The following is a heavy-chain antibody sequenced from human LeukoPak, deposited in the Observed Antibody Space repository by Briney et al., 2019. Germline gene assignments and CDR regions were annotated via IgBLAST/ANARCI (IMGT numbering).Heavy chain of an antibody. J-gene: IGHJ4*02. CDR3: ARVSSDTWRYFDF. D-gene: IGHD5/OR15-5a*01. V-gene: IGHV3-72*01. Sequence: GGSLRLSCAASGFTSTDHYIDWVRQAPGKGLEWVGRIRYKADRYTTEYAASVKGTFTILRDDSKNLLYLQMNSLESEDTAVYYCARVSSDTWRYFDFWGQGTLVTVSP. CDR1: GFTSTDHY. CDR2: IRYKADRYTT.